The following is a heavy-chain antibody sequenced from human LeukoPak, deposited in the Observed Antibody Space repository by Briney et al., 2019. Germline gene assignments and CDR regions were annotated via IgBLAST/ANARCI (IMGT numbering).Heavy chain of an antibody. CDR1: GGSFSGYY. V-gene: IGHV4-34*01. D-gene: IGHD3-3*01. Sequence: SETLSLTCAVFGGSFSGYYLSWIRQPPGKGLEWIGEINHSGSSNYDPSLKSRVTTSEDKSKRQFSLNLISVTAADTAVYFWCRRIGDGRYYFDNWGQGTLVIVSS. CDR2: INHSGSS. CDR3: CRRIGDGRYYFDN. J-gene: IGHJ4*02.